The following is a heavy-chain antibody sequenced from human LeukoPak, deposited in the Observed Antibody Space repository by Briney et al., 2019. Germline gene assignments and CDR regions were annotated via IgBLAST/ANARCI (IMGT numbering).Heavy chain of an antibody. V-gene: IGHV4-4*07. Sequence: PSETLSLTCTVSGGSISSYYWSWIRQPAGKGLEWIGHIYNSGSTNYNPSLKGRVTMSVATSKNQFSLHLSSVTAADTAVYYCARPITGTTGWYFDLWGRGALVTVSS. CDR1: GGSISSYY. D-gene: IGHD1-7*01. J-gene: IGHJ2*01. CDR2: IYNSGST. CDR3: ARPITGTTGWYFDL.